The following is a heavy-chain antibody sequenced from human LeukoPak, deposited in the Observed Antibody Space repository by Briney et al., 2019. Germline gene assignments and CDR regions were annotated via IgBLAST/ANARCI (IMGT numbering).Heavy chain of an antibody. CDR1: GFTFSNYW. Sequence: GGSLRLSCAASGFTFSNYWMSWVRQAPGKGLEWVANIKEDGSEKYYVDSVRGRFTISRDNAKNSLSLQMNSLRAEDTAVYYCAELTSMVEQYWGQGTLVTVSS. CDR2: IKEDGSEK. CDR3: AELTSMVEQY. V-gene: IGHV3-7*02. D-gene: IGHD3-10*01. J-gene: IGHJ4*02.